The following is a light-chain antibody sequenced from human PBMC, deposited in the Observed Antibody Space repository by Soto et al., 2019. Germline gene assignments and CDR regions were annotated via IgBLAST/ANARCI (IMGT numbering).Light chain of an antibody. CDR1: STDIGAYNY. J-gene: IGLJ3*02. V-gene: IGLV2-14*01. CDR3: SSYSSSNTPLM. CDR2: EVS. Sequence: QSALTQPASVSGSPGQSITISCTGTSTDIGAYNYLSWYQQHPGKAPQLMIYEVSNRPSGVSSRFSGSKSGNTASLTISGLQAEDEADYFCSSYSSSNTPLMFGGGTQLTVL.